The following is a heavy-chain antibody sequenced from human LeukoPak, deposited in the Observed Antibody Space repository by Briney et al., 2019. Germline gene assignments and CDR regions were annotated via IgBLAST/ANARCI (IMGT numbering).Heavy chain of an antibody. V-gene: IGHV3-30*18. CDR3: AELGITMIGGV. J-gene: IGHJ6*04. D-gene: IGHD3-10*02. CDR2: ISYDGSNK. Sequence: GGSLRLSCAASGFTFSSYVMHWVRQAPGKGLEWVAVISYDGSNKYYADSVKGRFTISRDNSKNTLYLQMNSLRAEDTAVYYCAELGITMIGGVWGKGTTVTISS. CDR1: GFTFSSYV.